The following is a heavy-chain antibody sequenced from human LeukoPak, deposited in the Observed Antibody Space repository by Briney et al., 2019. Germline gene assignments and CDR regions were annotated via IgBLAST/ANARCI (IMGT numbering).Heavy chain of an antibody. CDR2: INPNSGGT. V-gene: IGHV1-2*02. CDR3: AGDEKGYDILTGYPYYYYYYGMDV. J-gene: IGHJ6*02. CDR1: GYTFTGYY. Sequence: ASVKVSCKASGYTFTGYYMHWVRQAPGQGLEWMGWINPNSGGTNYAQKFQGRVTMTRDTSISTAYMELSRLRSDDTAVYYCAGDEKGYDILTGYPYYYYYYGMDVWGQGTTVTVSS. D-gene: IGHD3-9*01.